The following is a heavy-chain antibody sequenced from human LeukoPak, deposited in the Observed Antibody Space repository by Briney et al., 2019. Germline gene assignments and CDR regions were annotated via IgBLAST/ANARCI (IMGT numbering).Heavy chain of an antibody. J-gene: IGHJ6*02. CDR2: ISSSSSYI. CDR3: ARDRPDYYYDSSGYRPWYYGMDV. CDR1: GLTVSSNY. V-gene: IGHV3-21*01. D-gene: IGHD3-22*01. Sequence: GGPLRLSCAASGLTVSSNYMSWVRQAPGKGLEWVSSISSSSSYIYYADSVKGRFTISRDNAKNSLYLQMNSLRAEDTAVYYCARDRPDYYYDSSGYRPWYYGMDVWGQGTTVTVSS.